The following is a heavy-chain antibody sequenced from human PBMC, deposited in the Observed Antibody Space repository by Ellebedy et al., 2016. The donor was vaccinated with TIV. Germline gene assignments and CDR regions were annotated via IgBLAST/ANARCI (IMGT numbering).Heavy chain of an antibody. CDR3: ARQRGYCSGGSCSSPSYYYYGMDV. D-gene: IGHD2-15*01. V-gene: IGHV3-30-3*01. CDR1: GFTFSSYA. J-gene: IGHJ6*02. Sequence: GESLKISCAASGFTFSSYAMHWVRQAPGKGLEWVAVISYDGSNKYYADSVKGRFTISRDNSKNTLYLQMNSLRAEDTAVYYCARQRGYCSGGSCSSPSYYYYGMDVWGQGTTVTVSS. CDR2: ISYDGSNK.